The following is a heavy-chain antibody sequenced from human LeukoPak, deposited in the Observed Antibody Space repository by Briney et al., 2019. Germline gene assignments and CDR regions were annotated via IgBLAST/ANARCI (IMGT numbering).Heavy chain of an antibody. CDR2: IIPIFGTA. J-gene: IGHJ6*03. CDR1: GGTFSSYA. CDR3: ARAGGLLSYYYMDV. Sequence: GASVKVSCKASGGTFSSYAISWVRQAPGQGLEWMGGIIPIFGTANYAQKFQGRVTITTDESTSTAYMELSSLGSEDTAVYYCARAGGLLSYYYMDVWGKGTTVTVSS. V-gene: IGHV1-69*05. D-gene: IGHD3-10*01.